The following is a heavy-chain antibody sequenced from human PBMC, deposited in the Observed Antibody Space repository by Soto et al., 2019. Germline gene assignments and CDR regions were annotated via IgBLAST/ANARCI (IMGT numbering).Heavy chain of an antibody. CDR2: ISTNGRST. J-gene: IGHJ4*02. V-gene: IGHV3-64D*06. CDR1: GFSFGDSA. Sequence: PGGSLRLSCSACGFSFGDSAMHWVRQAPGKRLEYVSAISTNGRSTYYADSVKGRFTISRDNSKNTVHLQMSSLRAEDTAVYYCLRDIFGVVIFDSWGQGTPVTVSS. CDR3: LRDIFGVVIFDS. D-gene: IGHD3-3*01.